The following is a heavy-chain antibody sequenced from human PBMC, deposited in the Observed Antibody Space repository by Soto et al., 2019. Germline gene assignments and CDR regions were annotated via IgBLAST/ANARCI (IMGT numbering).Heavy chain of an antibody. CDR1: GYTFTSYD. CDR3: ARGLLDIVVVPAAAENYYYYMDV. V-gene: IGHV1-8*01. D-gene: IGHD2-2*03. Sequence: ASVKVSCKASGYTFTSYDINWVRQATGQGLEWMGWMNPNSGNTGYAQKFQGRVTMTRNTSISTAYMELSSLRSEDTAVYYCARGLLDIVVVPAAAENYYYYMDVWGKGTTVTVSS. J-gene: IGHJ6*03. CDR2: MNPNSGNT.